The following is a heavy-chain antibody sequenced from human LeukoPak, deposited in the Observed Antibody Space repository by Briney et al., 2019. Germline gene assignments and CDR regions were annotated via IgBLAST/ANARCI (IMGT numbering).Heavy chain of an antibody. J-gene: IGHJ4*02. Sequence: ASVKASCKASGYTFTSYGISWVRQAPGQGLEWMGWISAYNGNTNYAQKLQGRVTMTTDTSTSTAYMELRSLRSDDTAVYYCARGVRYCSGGSCYYFDYWGQGTLVTVSS. D-gene: IGHD2-15*01. CDR1: GYTFTSYG. V-gene: IGHV1-18*01. CDR3: ARGVRYCSGGSCYYFDY. CDR2: ISAYNGNT.